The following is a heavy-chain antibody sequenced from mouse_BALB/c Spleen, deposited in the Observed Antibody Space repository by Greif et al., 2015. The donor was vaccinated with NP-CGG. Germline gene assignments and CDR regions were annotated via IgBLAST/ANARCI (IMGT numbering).Heavy chain of an antibody. CDR3: ARPLYSY. V-gene: IGHV2-9*02. D-gene: IGHD2-12*01. Sequence: VKLMESGPGLVAPSQSLSITCTVSGFSFTSHGVHWVRQPPGKGLEWLGVIWAGGSTNYNSALMSRLSTSKDNTKSQGFLKMNSRQTDDTAMYYCARPLYSYWGQGTLVTVSA. J-gene: IGHJ3*01. CDR2: IWAGGST. CDR1: GFSFTSHG.